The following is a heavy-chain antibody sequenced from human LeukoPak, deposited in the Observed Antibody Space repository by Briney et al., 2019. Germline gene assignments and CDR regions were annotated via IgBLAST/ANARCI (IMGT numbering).Heavy chain of an antibody. CDR2: INPNNGDT. Sequence: ASVKVSCKASGYTFTAQYMHWVRQAPGQGLEWMGWINPNNGDTKYAQSFLGRVTMTRDTSTTTAYMELSSLRSDDTAVYFCASNPRSISTTPFDYSGQGTLVTVSP. V-gene: IGHV1-2*02. CDR3: ASNPRSISTTPFDY. D-gene: IGHD3-3*02. CDR1: GYTFTAQY. J-gene: IGHJ4*02.